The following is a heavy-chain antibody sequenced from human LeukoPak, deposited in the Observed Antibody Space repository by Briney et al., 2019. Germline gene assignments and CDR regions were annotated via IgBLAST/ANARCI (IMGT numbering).Heavy chain of an antibody. J-gene: IGHJ4*02. CDR1: GFTFSSYG. CDR2: IWYDGSNK. D-gene: IGHD2-15*01. CDR3: AKVYCSPSNCQLVDY. Sequence: PGGSLRLSCAASGFTFSSYGMHWVRQAPGKGLEWVAVIWYDGSNKYYADSVKGRFTISRDNPENTLYLQVNSLRVEDTAEYFCAKVYCSPSNCQLVDYWGQGALVTVSS. V-gene: IGHV3-33*06.